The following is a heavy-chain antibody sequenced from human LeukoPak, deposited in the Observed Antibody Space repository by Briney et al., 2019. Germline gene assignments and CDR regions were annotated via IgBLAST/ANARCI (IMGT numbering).Heavy chain of an antibody. CDR3: AFDY. Sequence: GGPLRLSCAASGFTFSSYAMHWVRQAPGKGLEWVAVISYDGSNKYYADSVKGRFTISRDNSKNTLYLQMNSLRAEDTAVYYCAFDYWGQGTLVTVSS. V-gene: IGHV3-30-3*01. J-gene: IGHJ4*02. CDR1: GFTFSSYA. CDR2: ISYDGSNK.